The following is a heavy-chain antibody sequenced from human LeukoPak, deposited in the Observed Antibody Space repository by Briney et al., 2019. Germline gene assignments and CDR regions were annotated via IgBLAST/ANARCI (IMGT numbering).Heavy chain of an antibody. D-gene: IGHD3-22*01. CDR2: IYYSGST. CDR1: GGSISSYY. Sequence: PSETLSLTCTVSGGSISSYYWSWIRQPPGKGLEWIGYIYYSGSTNYNPSLKSRVTISVDTSKNQCSLKLSSVTAADTAVYYCARGGGDYDSSGYYYLWGQGTLVTVSS. CDR3: ARGGGDYDSSGYYYL. J-gene: IGHJ4*02. V-gene: IGHV4-59*01.